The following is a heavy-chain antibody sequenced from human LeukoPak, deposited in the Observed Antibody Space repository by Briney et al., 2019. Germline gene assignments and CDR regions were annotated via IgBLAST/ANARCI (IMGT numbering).Heavy chain of an antibody. D-gene: IGHD2-15*01. J-gene: IGHJ4*02. Sequence: GGSLRLSCAASGFTFSNYEMNWVRQAPGKGLEWVSYISSSGSTTYYADSVKGRFTISRDNAKNSLYLQMNRLRAEDTAVYYCARGYCSGGSCYFDYWGQGTLVTVSS. V-gene: IGHV3-48*03. CDR3: ARGYCSGGSCYFDY. CDR1: GFTFSNYE. CDR2: ISSSGSTT.